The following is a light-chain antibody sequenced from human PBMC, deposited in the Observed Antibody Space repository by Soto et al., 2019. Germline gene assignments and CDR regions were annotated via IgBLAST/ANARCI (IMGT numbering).Light chain of an antibody. CDR2: DAS. J-gene: IGKJ1*01. CDR3: QQRSNWWT. Sequence: EIVLTQSPATLSLSPGERATLSCRASQSVSSYLAWYQQNPGQAPRLLIYDASNRATGIPARFSGSGSGTDFILTISSLEPEDFAVYYCQQRSNWWTFGQGTKVEIK. CDR1: QSVSSY. V-gene: IGKV3-11*01.